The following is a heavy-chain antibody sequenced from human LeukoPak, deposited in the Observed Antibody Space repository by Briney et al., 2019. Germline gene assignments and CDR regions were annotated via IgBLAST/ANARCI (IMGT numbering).Heavy chain of an antibody. Sequence: GGSLRLSCAASGFTFSSNSMNWVRQAPGKGLEWVSYISSSSGTIYYADSLKGRFTISRDNAKNSLYLQMNSLRAEDTAVYYCARGRLRYFDWLLRGDAFDIWGQGTMVTVSS. CDR3: ARGRLRYFDWLLRGDAFDI. J-gene: IGHJ3*02. V-gene: IGHV3-48*01. CDR2: ISSSSGTI. D-gene: IGHD3-9*01. CDR1: GFTFSSNS.